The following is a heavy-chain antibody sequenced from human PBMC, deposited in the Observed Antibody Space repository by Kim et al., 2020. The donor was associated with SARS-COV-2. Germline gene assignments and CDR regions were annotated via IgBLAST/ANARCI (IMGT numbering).Heavy chain of an antibody. V-gene: IGHV1-18*01. Sequence: NYAIEFHGRATLTTDPSTNTVHMDLRSLTSDDTAVYYCVRDRSSEWYEFDYWGQGTLITVSS. CDR3: VRDRSSEWYEFDY. D-gene: IGHD6-25*01. J-gene: IGHJ4*02.